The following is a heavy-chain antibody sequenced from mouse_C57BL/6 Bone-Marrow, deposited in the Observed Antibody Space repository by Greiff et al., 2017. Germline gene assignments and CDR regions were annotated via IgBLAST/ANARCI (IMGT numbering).Heavy chain of an antibody. CDR2: IYPGSGST. D-gene: IGHD2-4*01. J-gene: IGHJ2*01. CDR1: GYTFTSYW. V-gene: IGHV1-55*01. CDR3: ARCRIYYDYDGYVDY. Sequence: VQLQQPGAELVKPGASVKMSCKASGYTFTSYWITWVKQRPGQGLEWIGDIYPGSGSTNYNEKFKSKATLTVATSSSTAYMQLRSLTSEDSAVYYCARCRIYYDYDGYVDYWGQGTTLTVSS.